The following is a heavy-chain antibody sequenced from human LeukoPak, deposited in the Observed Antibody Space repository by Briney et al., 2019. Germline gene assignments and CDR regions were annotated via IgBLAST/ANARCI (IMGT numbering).Heavy chain of an antibody. D-gene: IGHD1-7*01. V-gene: IGHV3-43*02. Sequence: GGSLRLSCAASGFIFDDYAMHWVRQAPGKGLEWVSLVCRDGGHTYYADSVQGRFSISRDNSKNSLYLQMNSLRTEDTALYYCAKGGVAGTTTQNWFDPWGQGTLVTVSS. CDR1: GFIFDDYA. CDR3: AKGGVAGTTTQNWFDP. CDR2: VCRDGGHT. J-gene: IGHJ5*02.